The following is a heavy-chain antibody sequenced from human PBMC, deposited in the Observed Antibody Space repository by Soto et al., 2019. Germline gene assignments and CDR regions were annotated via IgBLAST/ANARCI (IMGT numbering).Heavy chain of an antibody. D-gene: IGHD3-9*01. J-gene: IGHJ4*02. V-gene: IGHV3-33*01. Sequence: QVQLVESGGGVVQPGRSLRLSCAASGFTFSTYGMHWVRQAPGKGLEWVALIWSDGTNKYYADSVKGRFTISRDNSKKTLYLQMSSLRAEDTAVYYCVRVFDTYYFDLWGQGNMVTVSS. CDR3: VRVFDTYYFDL. CDR1: GFTFSTYG. CDR2: IWSDGTNK.